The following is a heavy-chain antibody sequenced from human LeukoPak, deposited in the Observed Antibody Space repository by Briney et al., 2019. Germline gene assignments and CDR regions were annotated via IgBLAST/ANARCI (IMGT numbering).Heavy chain of an antibody. D-gene: IGHD3-10*01. Sequence: GGSLRLSCAASGFTVSSSYMNWVRQAPGKGLEWVSLIYSGGGTYYADSVKGRFTISRDNSKNTLYLQMNSLRAEDTAVYYCAKRALLGFGELYYFDYWGQGTLVTVSS. CDR3: AKRALLGFGELYYFDY. J-gene: IGHJ4*02. CDR1: GFTVSSSY. CDR2: IYSGGGT. V-gene: IGHV3-66*04.